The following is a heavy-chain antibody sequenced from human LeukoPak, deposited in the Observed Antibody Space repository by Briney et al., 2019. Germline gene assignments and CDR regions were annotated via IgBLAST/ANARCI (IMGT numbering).Heavy chain of an antibody. J-gene: IGHJ4*02. V-gene: IGHV3-30-3*01. Sequence: GRSLRLSCAASGFTFSSYAIHWVRQAPGKGLEWVAEISYDGGNTYYADSVKGRFTISRDNSKNTLYLQVNSLRAEDTAVYYCAKEGTGIHFDYWGQGTLVTVSS. CDR1: GFTFSSYA. CDR2: ISYDGGNT. CDR3: AKEGTGIHFDY. D-gene: IGHD1-1*01.